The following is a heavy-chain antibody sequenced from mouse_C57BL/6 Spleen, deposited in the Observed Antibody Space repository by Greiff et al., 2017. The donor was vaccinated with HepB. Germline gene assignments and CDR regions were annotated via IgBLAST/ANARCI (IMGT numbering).Heavy chain of an antibody. J-gene: IGHJ4*01. CDR1: GYTFTSYW. V-gene: IGHV1-5*01. D-gene: IGHD1-1*01. CDR3: TRSPLYYGSSLMDY. CDR2: IYPGNSDT. Sequence: VQLQQSGPVLARPGASVKMSCKTSGYTFTSYWMHWVKQRPGQGLEWIGAIYPGNSDTSYNQKFKGKAKLTAVTSASTAYMELSSLTNEDSAVYYCTRSPLYYGSSLMDYWGQGTSVTVSS.